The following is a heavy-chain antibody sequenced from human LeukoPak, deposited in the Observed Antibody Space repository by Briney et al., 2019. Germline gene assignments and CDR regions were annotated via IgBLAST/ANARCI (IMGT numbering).Heavy chain of an antibody. Sequence: GRSLRLSCAASGFTFSSYAMHWVRQAPGKGLEWVAVISYDGSNKYYADSVKGRFTISRDNSMNTLYLQMNSLRAEDTAVYYSARTWSGYFDYWGQGTLVTVSS. CDR2: ISYDGSNK. D-gene: IGHD3-3*01. V-gene: IGHV3-30-3*01. CDR3: ARTWSGYFDY. J-gene: IGHJ4*02. CDR1: GFTFSSYA.